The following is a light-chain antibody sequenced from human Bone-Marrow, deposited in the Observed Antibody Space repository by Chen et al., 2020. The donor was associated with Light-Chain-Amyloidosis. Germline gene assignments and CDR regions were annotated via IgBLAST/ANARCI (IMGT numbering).Light chain of an antibody. V-gene: IGLV3-21*02. CDR2: DDS. CDR3: QVWDRSSDRPV. J-gene: IGLJ3*02. Sequence: SYVLTQPSSVSVAPGQTATIACGGNNIGSTSVHWYQQTPGQAPLLVVYDDSDRPSGIPERLSGSNSANTATLTISRGEAGDEADYYCQVWDRSSDRPVFGGGTKLTVL. CDR1: NIGSTS.